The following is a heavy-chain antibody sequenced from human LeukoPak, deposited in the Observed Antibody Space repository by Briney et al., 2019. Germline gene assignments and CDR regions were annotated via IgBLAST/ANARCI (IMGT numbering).Heavy chain of an antibody. CDR3: ARGSSSWYFDRSRLSDY. V-gene: IGHV1-8*01. CDR1: GYTFTSYD. D-gene: IGHD6-13*01. Sequence: EASVTVSCKASGYTFTSYDINWVRQAPGQGLEWMGWMNPNSGNTGYAQKFQGRVTMTRNTSISTAYMELSSLRSEDTAVYYCARGSSSWYFDRSRLSDYWGQGTLVTVSS. J-gene: IGHJ4*02. CDR2: MNPNSGNT.